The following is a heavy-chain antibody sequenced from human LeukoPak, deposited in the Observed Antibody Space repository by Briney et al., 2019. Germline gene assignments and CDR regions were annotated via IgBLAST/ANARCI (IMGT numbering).Heavy chain of an antibody. CDR1: GFTFSIYA. Sequence: GGSLRLSCAASGFTFSIYAMGWVRQAPGKGLEWVSAISGSGGSTYYADSVKGRFTISRDNSKNTLYLQMNSLRAEDTAVYYCAKDLLVYYDSSGPLGYWGQGTLVTVSS. CDR3: AKDLLVYYDSSGPLGY. CDR2: ISGSGGST. V-gene: IGHV3-23*01. D-gene: IGHD3-22*01. J-gene: IGHJ4*02.